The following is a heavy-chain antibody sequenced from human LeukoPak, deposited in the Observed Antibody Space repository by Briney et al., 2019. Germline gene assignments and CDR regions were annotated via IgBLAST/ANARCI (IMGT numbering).Heavy chain of an antibody. J-gene: IGHJ4*02. D-gene: IGHD3-10*01. V-gene: IGHV4-34*01. CDR3: VWGSGSYYNGVDY. Sequence: PSETLSLTCAVYGGSFSGYYWSWIRQPPGKGLEWIGEINHSGSTNYNPSLKSRVTISVDTSKNQFSLNLSSVTAADTAVYYCVWGSGSYYNGVDYWGQGTLVTVSS. CDR2: INHSGST. CDR1: GGSFSGYY.